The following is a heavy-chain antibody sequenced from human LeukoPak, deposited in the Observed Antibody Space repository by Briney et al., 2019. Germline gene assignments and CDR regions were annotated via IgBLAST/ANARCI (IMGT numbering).Heavy chain of an antibody. CDR3: ARGRMDYDILTGYYLRSFDI. J-gene: IGHJ3*02. CDR1: GGSISSYY. V-gene: IGHV4-4*07. D-gene: IGHD3-9*01. Sequence: SETLSLTCTVSGGSISSYYWSWIRQPAGKGLEWIGRIYTSGSTNYNPSLKSRVTISVDTSKNQFSLKLSSVTAADTAVYYCARGRMDYDILTGYYLRSFDIWGQGTMVTVSS. CDR2: IYTSGST.